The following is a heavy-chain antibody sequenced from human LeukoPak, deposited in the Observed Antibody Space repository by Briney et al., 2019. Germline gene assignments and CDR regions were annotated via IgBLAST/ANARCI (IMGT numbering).Heavy chain of an antibody. CDR2: IYYSGST. J-gene: IGHJ6*03. CDR1: GGSISSGGYY. CDR3: ARGGFDWVMGYYYYMDV. V-gene: IGHV4-31*03. Sequence: SQTLSLTCTVSGGSISSGGYYWSWIRQHPGKGLEWIGYIYYSGSTYYNPSLKSRVTISVDTSRNQFSLKLSSVTAADTAVYYCARGGFDWVMGYYYYMDVWGKGTTVTVSS. D-gene: IGHD3-9*01.